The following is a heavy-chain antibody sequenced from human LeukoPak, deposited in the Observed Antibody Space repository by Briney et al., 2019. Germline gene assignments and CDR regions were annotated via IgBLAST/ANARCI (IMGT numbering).Heavy chain of an antibody. CDR1: GGSISSGDYY. CDR3: ARIPLEGYYYMDV. Sequence: PSETLSLTCTVSGGSISSGDYYWSWIRQPPGKGLEWIGYIYYSGSTYYNPSLKSRVTISVDTSKNQFSLKLSSVTAADTAVYYCARIPLEGYYYMDVWGKGTTVTVSS. CDR2: IYYSGST. V-gene: IGHV4-30-4*02. J-gene: IGHJ6*03.